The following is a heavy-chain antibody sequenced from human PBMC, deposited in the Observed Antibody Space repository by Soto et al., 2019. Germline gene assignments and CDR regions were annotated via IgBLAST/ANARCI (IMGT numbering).Heavy chain of an antibody. V-gene: IGHV1-69*13. CDR1: GGTFSSYA. Sequence: SVKVSCKASGGTFSSYAISWVRQAPGQGLEWMGGIIPIFGTANYAQKFQGRVTITADESTSTAYMELSSLRSEDTAVYYCARGPYCGGDCYQLDYWGQGTLVTVSS. D-gene: IGHD2-21*02. CDR2: IIPIFGTA. CDR3: ARGPYCGGDCYQLDY. J-gene: IGHJ4*02.